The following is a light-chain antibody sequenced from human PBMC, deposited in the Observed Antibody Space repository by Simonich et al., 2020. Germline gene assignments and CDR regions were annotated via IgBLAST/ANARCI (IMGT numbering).Light chain of an antibody. Sequence: QAVLTQPASLSASPGASASLTCTLRSGINVGTYRIYWYQQKPGSPPQYLQRYKSDSDKKQGSGVPSRFSGSKDASANAGILLISGLQSEDESDYYCMIWHSSAWVFGGGTKLTVL. V-gene: IGLV5-45*01. CDR3: MIWHSSAWV. J-gene: IGLJ3*02. CDR1: SGINVGTYR. CDR2: YKSDSDK.